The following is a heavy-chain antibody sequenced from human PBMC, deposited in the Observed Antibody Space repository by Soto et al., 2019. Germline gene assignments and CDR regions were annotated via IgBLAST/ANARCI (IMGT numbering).Heavy chain of an antibody. CDR3: EKGELAAVDY. D-gene: IGHD6-13*01. Sequence: EVQLVESGGGLVQPGRSLRLSCAASGFTFDDYAMHWVRQAPGKGLEWVSGISWNSGSIGYADSVKGRFTISRNNAKNSLYLQMNSLRAEDTALYYCEKGELAAVDYWGQGTLVTVSS. J-gene: IGHJ4*02. CDR1: GFTFDDYA. V-gene: IGHV3-9*01. CDR2: ISWNSGSI.